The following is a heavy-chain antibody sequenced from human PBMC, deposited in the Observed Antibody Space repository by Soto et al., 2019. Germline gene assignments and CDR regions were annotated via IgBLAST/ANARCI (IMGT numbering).Heavy chain of an antibody. CDR3: VKDRKVYEL. CDR1: GLTFSSYA. J-gene: IGHJ4*02. V-gene: IGHV3-23*01. Sequence: GGSLRLSCTASGLTFSSYAMSWIRQAPGKGLEWVSGISGSGGTTYYADSVRGRFTISRDNSRNTVSLQMNGLRVEDTAVYYCVKDRKVYELRGEGSLVTVSS. D-gene: IGHD3-16*01. CDR2: ISGSGGTT.